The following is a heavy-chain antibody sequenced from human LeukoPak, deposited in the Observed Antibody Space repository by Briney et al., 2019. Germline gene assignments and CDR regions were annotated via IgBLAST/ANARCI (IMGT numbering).Heavy chain of an antibody. CDR2: INWNGDGT. CDR1: GFKFDEHG. Sequence: GGSLRLSCAASGFKFDEHGMSWVRQGPGRGLEWVSSINWNGDGTYYADSVKGRFTISRDNARKSLYLQMNSLRAEDTALYYCAKTGGIAAAHWGQGTLVTASS. J-gene: IGHJ4*02. D-gene: IGHD6-13*01. V-gene: IGHV3-20*04. CDR3: AKTGGIAAAH.